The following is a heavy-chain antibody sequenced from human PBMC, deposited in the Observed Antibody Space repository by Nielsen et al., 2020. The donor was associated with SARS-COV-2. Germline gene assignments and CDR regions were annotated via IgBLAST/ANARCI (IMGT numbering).Heavy chain of an antibody. CDR2: INPNSGGT. V-gene: IGHV1-2*04. D-gene: IGHD4-23*01. CDR3: ARDIGGNPDW. J-gene: IGHJ4*02. Sequence: WVRQAPGQGLEWMGWINPNSGGTNYAQKFQGWVTMTRDTSTSTVYMELSSLRSEDTAVYYCARDIGGNPDWWGQGTLVTVSS.